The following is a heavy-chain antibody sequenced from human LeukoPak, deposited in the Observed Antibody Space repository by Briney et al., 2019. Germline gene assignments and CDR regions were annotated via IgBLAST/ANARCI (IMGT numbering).Heavy chain of an antibody. CDR1: GFTFSSYA. Sequence: RGSLRLSCAASGFTFSSYAMHWVRQAPGKGLEWVAVISYDGSNKYYADSVKGRFTISRDNPKNTLYLQMNSLRAEDTAVYYCARGTWSSSWYYFDYWGQGTLGTVSA. V-gene: IGHV3-30*01. CDR2: ISYDGSNK. D-gene: IGHD6-13*01. CDR3: ARGTWSSSWYYFDY. J-gene: IGHJ4*02.